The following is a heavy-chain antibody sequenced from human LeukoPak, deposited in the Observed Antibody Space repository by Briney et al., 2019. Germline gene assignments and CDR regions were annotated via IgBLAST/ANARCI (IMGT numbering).Heavy chain of an antibody. CDR2: MSYDGRNK. D-gene: IGHD2-2*01. Sequence: GRSLRLSCAASGFTLTDYAMHWVRQAPGKGLVWVTYMSYDGRNKYYADSVKGRFTISRDNAKNSLYLEMNNLRDEDTAVYYCARADCPSSTCYLRRSWFDPWGQGTLVTVSS. CDR3: ARADCPSSTCYLRRSWFDP. CDR1: GFTLTDYA. V-gene: IGHV3-30*04. J-gene: IGHJ5*02.